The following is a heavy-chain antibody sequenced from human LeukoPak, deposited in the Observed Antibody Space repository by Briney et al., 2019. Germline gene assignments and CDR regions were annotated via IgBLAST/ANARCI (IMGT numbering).Heavy chain of an antibody. J-gene: IGHJ6*03. CDR1: GGSISSGSYY. D-gene: IGHD3-10*01. V-gene: IGHV4-61*02. CDR2: IYTSGST. CDR3: ARDVMGYGSGSHPDYYYYMDV. Sequence: SETLSLTCTVSGGSISSGSYYWSWIRQPAGKGLEWIGRIYTSGSTNYNPSLKSRVTISVDTSKNQFSLKLSSVTAADTAVYYCARDVMGYGSGSHPDYYYYMDVWGKGTTVTISS.